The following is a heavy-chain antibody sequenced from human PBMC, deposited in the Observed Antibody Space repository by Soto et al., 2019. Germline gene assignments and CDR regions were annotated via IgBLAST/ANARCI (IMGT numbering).Heavy chain of an antibody. CDR3: TRVRRGDARDYVGWFDP. V-gene: IGHV3-49*03. J-gene: IGHJ5*02. Sequence: HPVGSLRLSCTASGFTFGDYAMSWFRQAPGKGLEWVGFIRSKAYGGTTEYAASVKGRFTISRDDSKSIAYLQMNSLKTEDTAVYYCTRVRRGDARDYVGWFDPWGQGTLVTVSS. CDR2: IRSKAYGGTT. D-gene: IGHD4-17*01. CDR1: GFTFGDYA.